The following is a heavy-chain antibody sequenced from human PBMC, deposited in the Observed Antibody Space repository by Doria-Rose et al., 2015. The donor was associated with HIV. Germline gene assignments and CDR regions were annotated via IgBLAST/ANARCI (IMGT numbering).Heavy chain of an antibody. Sequence: QVQLVQSGAEVKKPGASVRVSCKASGFTFTSYYVHWVRQAPGQGLEWMGIINPSDSTTSYAQKFQGRVTLTRDTSTSTVYTELSSLRSEDSAVYYCARAVRNGWNELEDYWGQGTLVTVSS. CDR2: INPSDSTT. CDR3: ARAVRNGWNELEDY. V-gene: IGHV1-46*01. D-gene: IGHD1-1*01. CDR1: GFTFTSYY. J-gene: IGHJ4*02.